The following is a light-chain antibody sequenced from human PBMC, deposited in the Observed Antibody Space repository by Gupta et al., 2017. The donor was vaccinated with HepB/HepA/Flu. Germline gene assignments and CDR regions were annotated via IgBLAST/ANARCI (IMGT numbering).Light chain of an antibody. CDR2: DAS. Sequence: DIQMSQSPSSLSASVGDRVTITFLARQSISSFLNWYQQKPGKAPKLLIYDASSLQRGVPSRFSGSGSGTDFTLTISSLQPEDFATYYCQQSDSTPNTFGGGTKVEIK. CDR1: QSISSF. CDR3: QQSDSTPNT. V-gene: IGKV1-39*01. J-gene: IGKJ4*01.